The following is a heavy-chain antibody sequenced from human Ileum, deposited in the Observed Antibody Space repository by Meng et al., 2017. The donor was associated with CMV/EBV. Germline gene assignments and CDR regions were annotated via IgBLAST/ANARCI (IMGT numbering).Heavy chain of an antibody. Sequence: VQLQESGPGLLRPSGPLSPTCTVSGGSIRNSYWSWIRQPAGKGLEWIGRIYTGGSPNYNPSLYSRVTMSLDTSKNQFSLKLNSVTAADTAVYYCARLNYYDSREFDYWGQGTLVTVSS. D-gene: IGHD3-22*01. V-gene: IGHV4-4*07. CDR1: GGSIRNSY. J-gene: IGHJ4*02. CDR2: IYTGGSP. CDR3: ARLNYYDSREFDY.